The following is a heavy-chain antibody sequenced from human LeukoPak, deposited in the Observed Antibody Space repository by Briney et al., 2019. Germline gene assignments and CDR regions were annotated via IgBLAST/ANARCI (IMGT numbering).Heavy chain of an antibody. CDR3: ARDNGITIFGVVIIPNTYGMDV. CDR1: GFTFSSYG. J-gene: IGHJ6*02. D-gene: IGHD3-3*01. V-gene: IGHV3-33*01. Sequence: QPGGSLRLSCAASGFTFSSYGMHWVRQAPGKGLEWVAVIWYDGSNKYYADSVKGRFTISRDNSKNTPYLQMNSLRAEDTAVYYCARDNGITIFGVVIIPNTYGMDVWGQGTTVTVSS. CDR2: IWYDGSNK.